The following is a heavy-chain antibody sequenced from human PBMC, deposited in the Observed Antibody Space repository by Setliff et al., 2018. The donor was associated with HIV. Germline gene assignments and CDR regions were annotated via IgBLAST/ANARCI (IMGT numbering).Heavy chain of an antibody. CDR3: ARGHLYYNFWSGSHGSPDFNY. J-gene: IGHJ4*02. CDR2: IHTSGDS. Sequence: SETLSLTCTVSGGSISGFYWSWIRQSAGKGLEWIGRIHTSGDSDFNPSLKSRVTMSVDTSKNQISLKVNSVTAADTALYFCARGHLYYNFWSGSHGSPDFNYWGQGTLVTV. V-gene: IGHV4-4*07. CDR1: GGSISGFY. D-gene: IGHD3-3*01.